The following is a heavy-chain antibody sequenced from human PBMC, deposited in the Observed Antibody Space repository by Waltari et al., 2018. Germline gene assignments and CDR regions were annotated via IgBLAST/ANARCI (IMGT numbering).Heavy chain of an antibody. J-gene: IGHJ4*02. D-gene: IGHD1-26*01. CDR2: ISGSGGST. CDR3: AKGQYSGSYYGHY. CDR1: GFTFSSYA. Sequence: EVQLLESGGGLVQPGGSLRLSCAASGFTFSSYAMSWVRQAPGKGLDWVSAISGSGGSTYYADSVKGRFTISRDNSKNTLYLQMNSLRAEDTAVYYCAKGQYSGSYYGHYWGQGTLVTVSS. V-gene: IGHV3-23*01.